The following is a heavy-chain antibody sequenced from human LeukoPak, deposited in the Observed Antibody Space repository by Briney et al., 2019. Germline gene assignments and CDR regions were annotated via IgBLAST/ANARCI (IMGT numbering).Heavy chain of an antibody. CDR1: GFTFASYA. Sequence: GGSLRLSCAASGFTFASYAMSWVRQAPGKGLEWVSAFSGSGGSTYYADSVKGRFTISRDNSKNTLYLQMNSLRAEDTAVYYCAKGHYGDYVPFDYWGQGTLVTVSS. CDR2: FSGSGGST. J-gene: IGHJ4*02. D-gene: IGHD4-17*01. V-gene: IGHV3-23*01. CDR3: AKGHYGDYVPFDY.